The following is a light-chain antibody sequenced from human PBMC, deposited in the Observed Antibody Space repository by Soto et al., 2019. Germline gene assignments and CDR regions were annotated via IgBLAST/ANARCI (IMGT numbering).Light chain of an antibody. CDR3: QQYGSSPGLT. V-gene: IGKV3-20*01. Sequence: EIVLTQSPGTLSLSPGERATLSCRASQSVRSSYLAWYQQKPGQAPRLLSYGASSRATGIPDRFSGSGSGTDFTLTISRLEPEEFAVYYCQQYGSSPGLTFGGGTKVEIK. J-gene: IGKJ4*01. CDR2: GAS. CDR1: QSVRSSY.